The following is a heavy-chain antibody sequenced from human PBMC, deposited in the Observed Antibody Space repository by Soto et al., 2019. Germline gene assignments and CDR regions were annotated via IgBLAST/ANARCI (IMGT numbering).Heavy chain of an antibody. CDR2: IKGDGSGK. J-gene: IGHJ6*02. Sequence: PGGSLRLSCEASGFTFSDFWMSWVRQAPGKGLEWVADIKGDGSGKRYVDSVRGRFTISRDNAKNSVYLQMNSLRADDTALYYCGRDEVRNGVGVWGQGIKVTVSS. V-gene: IGHV3-7*01. CDR1: GFTFSDFW. CDR3: GRDEVRNGVGV.